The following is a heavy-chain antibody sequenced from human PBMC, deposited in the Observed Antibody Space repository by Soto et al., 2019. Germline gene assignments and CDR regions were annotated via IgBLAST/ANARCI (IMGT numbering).Heavy chain of an antibody. CDR2: ITTYNGKT. V-gene: IGHV1-18*03. J-gene: IGHJ4*02. CDR3: ARSSTILRGVTPDY. CDR1: GYSFTSYV. D-gene: IGHD3-3*02. Sequence: ASVKVSCKASGYSFTSYVISWVRQAPGRGLEWMGWITTYNGKTNYTPKLQGRVTMTTDTSTSTAYMELRSLTSDDMAVYYCARSSTILRGVTPDYWGQGTLVTVSS.